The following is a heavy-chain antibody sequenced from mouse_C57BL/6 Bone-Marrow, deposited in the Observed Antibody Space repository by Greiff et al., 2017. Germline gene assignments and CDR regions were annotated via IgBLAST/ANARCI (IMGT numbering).Heavy chain of an antibody. CDR1: GFTFSSYA. Sequence: EVQLVESGGGLVKPGGSLKLSCAASGFTFSSYAMSWVRQTPEKRLEWVATISDGGSYTYYPDNVKGRFTISRDNAKNNLYLQMSHLKSEDTAMYYCARDGLTGNAMDYWGQGTSVTVSS. J-gene: IGHJ4*01. CDR2: ISDGGSYT. D-gene: IGHD4-1*01. CDR3: ARDGLTGNAMDY. V-gene: IGHV5-4*01.